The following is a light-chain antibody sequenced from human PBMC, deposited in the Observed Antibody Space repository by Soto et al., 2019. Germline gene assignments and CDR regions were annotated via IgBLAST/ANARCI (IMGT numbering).Light chain of an antibody. CDR3: SSYTITATL. V-gene: IGLV2-14*01. CDR1: SSDVGGYNY. Sequence: QSAPTQPASVSGSPGQSITISCTGTSSDVGGYNYVSWYQQHPGKAPKLMISDVTNRPSGVSDRFSGSKSGNTAFLTISGLQAEDEADYYCSSYTITATLFGRGTKVTVL. J-gene: IGLJ2*01. CDR2: DVT.